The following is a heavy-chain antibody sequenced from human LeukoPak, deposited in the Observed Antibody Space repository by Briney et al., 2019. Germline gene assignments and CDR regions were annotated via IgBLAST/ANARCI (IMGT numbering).Heavy chain of an antibody. CDR1: GGSISSYY. CDR2: IYTSGST. CDR3: ASGTFYCTNGVCYTWFDP. D-gene: IGHD2-8*01. J-gene: IGHJ5*02. Sequence: SETLSLTCTVSGGSISSYYWSWIGQPAGKGLEWIGRIYTSGSTNYNPSLKSRVTMSVDTSKNQFSLKLSSVTAADTAVYYCASGTFYCTNGVCYTWFDPWGQGTLVTVSS. V-gene: IGHV4-4*07.